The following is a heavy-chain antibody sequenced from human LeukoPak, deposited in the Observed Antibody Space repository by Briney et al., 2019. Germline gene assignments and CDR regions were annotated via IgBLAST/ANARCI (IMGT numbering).Heavy chain of an antibody. V-gene: IGHV4-39*01. CDR3: ARHTYRSGPTDFDY. CDR2: IYYSGST. CDR1: GGSISSSSYY. D-gene: IGHD6-19*01. Sequence: PSETLSLTCTVSGGSISSSSYYWGWIRQPPGKGLEWIGSIYYSGSTYYNPSLKSRVTISVDTSKNQFSLKLSSVTAADTAVYYCARHTYRSGPTDFDYWGQGTLVTVSS. J-gene: IGHJ4*02.